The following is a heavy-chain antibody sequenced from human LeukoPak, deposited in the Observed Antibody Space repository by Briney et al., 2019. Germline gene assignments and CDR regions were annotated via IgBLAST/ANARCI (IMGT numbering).Heavy chain of an antibody. V-gene: IGHV3-11*01. CDR1: GFTFSSYA. D-gene: IGHD6-19*01. J-gene: IGHJ4*02. CDR3: AKGDSSGWETFDY. CDR2: ISSSGSTI. Sequence: GGSLRLSCAASGFTFSSYAMSWIRQAPGKGLEWVSYISSSGSTIYYADSVKGRFTISRDNAKNSLYLQMNSLRAEDTAVYYCAKGDSSGWETFDYWGQGTLVTVSS.